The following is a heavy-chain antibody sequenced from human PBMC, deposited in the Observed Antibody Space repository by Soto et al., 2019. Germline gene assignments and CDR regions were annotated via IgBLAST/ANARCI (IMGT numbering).Heavy chain of an antibody. J-gene: IGHJ6*02. CDR3: ARELVVVVDDNADYYGLDV. Sequence: EVQLLESGGGLIQPGGSLRLSCVASGFSVTTKYMNWVRQAPGKGLEWVSVIYPDGTTYYADSVKGRFTVSRDDSKNTLYLHMDSLRTDDTGVYCCARELVVVVDDNADYYGLDVWGHGTTVTVSS. CDR1: GFSVTTKY. CDR2: IYPDGTT. D-gene: IGHD2-21*01. V-gene: IGHV3-53*01.